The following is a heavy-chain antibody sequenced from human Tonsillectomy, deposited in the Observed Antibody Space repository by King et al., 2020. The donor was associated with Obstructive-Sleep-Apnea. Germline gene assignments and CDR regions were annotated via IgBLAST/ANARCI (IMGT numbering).Heavy chain of an antibody. CDR2: IYPGDSDT. CDR3: ARIVLLWFGEPPTGYFDF. Sequence: VQLVQSGAEVKKPGESLKISCKGSGYSFTSYWICWVRQMPGKGLEWMGIIYPGDSDTRYSPSFQGQVTISADKSISTAYLQWSSLKASDTAMYYCARIVLLWFGEPPTGYFDFWGQGTLVTVSS. CDR1: GYSFTSYW. V-gene: IGHV5-51*01. J-gene: IGHJ4*02. D-gene: IGHD3-10*01.